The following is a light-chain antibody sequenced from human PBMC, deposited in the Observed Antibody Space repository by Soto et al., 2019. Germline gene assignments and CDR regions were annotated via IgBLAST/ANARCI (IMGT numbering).Light chain of an antibody. J-gene: IGKJ1*01. Sequence: DIQMTQSPSTLSASVGDRVTITCRASQNIDTWLAWYQQRPGKAPNLLIYRASSLEDGVPSRFSGSGSGTEFTLMISSLQPDDFATYYCHHYSDSSPWTFGQGTKVDFK. CDR3: HHYSDSSPWT. V-gene: IGKV1-5*03. CDR2: RAS. CDR1: QNIDTW.